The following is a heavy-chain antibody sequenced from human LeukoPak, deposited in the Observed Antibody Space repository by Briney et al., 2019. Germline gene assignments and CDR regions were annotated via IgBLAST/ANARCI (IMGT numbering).Heavy chain of an antibody. J-gene: IGHJ6*02. CDR2: IGGSGGST. CDR3: AKGFPYYYYGMDV. D-gene: IGHD2-21*01. CDR1: GFTFSSYA. Sequence: GGSLRLSCAASGFTFSSYAMSWVRQAPGKGREGVSSIGGSGGSTYYADSVKGRFTISRDNSKNTLYLQMNSLRAEDTAVYYCAKGFPYYYYGMDVWGQGTTVTVSS. V-gene: IGHV3-23*01.